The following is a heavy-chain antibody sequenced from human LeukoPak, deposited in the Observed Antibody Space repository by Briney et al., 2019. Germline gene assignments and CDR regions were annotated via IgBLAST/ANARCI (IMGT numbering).Heavy chain of an antibody. CDR3: ARFNTMVRGVILSYYYGMDV. CDR2: IKPDGSEK. V-gene: IGHV3-7*01. Sequence: GGSLTLSCAASGFTFSSYWMSWVRHAAGKGREWVANIKPDGSEKYYGDSVKGRFTISRDNAKNSLYLQMNSLRAEDTAVYYCARFNTMVRGVILSYYYGMDVRGQGTTVTVSS. D-gene: IGHD3-10*01. CDR1: GFTFSSYW. J-gene: IGHJ6*02.